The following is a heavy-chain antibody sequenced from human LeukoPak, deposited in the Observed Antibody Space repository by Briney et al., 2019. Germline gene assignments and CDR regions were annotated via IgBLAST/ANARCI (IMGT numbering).Heavy chain of an antibody. CDR3: ASRYSSSWYQDHDAFDI. Sequence: GESLKISCKGSGYSFTSYWIGWVRQMPGKGLEWMGIIYPGDSDTRYSPSFQGQVTISADKSISIAYLQWSSLKASDTAMYYCASRYSSSWYQDHDAFDIWGQGTMVTVSS. CDR1: GYSFTSYW. V-gene: IGHV5-51*01. CDR2: IYPGDSDT. J-gene: IGHJ3*02. D-gene: IGHD6-13*01.